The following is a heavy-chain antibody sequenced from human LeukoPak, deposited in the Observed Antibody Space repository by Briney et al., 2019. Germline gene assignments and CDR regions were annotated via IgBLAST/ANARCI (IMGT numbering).Heavy chain of an antibody. V-gene: IGHV3-21*01. Sequence: GGSLRLSCAASGFTFSSYGMHWVRQAPGKGLEWVSSISSSSYIYYADSVKGRFTISRDNAKNSLYLQMNSLRAEDTAVYYCARAHRDGYAREAFDIWGQGTMVTVSS. J-gene: IGHJ3*02. CDR3: ARAHRDGYAREAFDI. CDR1: GFTFSSYG. D-gene: IGHD5-24*01. CDR2: ISSSSYI.